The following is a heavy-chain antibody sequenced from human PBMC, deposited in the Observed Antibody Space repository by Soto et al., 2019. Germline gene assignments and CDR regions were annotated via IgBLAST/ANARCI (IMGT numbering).Heavy chain of an antibody. V-gene: IGHV4-31*03. CDR3: ARVPATVSHFDY. J-gene: IGHJ4*02. CDR2: IYYSGRT. CDR1: GDSISSGGHY. D-gene: IGHD4-17*01. Sequence: QVQLQESGPGLVKPSQTLSLTCTVSGDSISSGGHYWSWIRQLPGKGLEWIGYIYYSGRTYYNPSLKSRVTISVDTSKNQFSLKLSSVTAADTAVFYCARVPATVSHFDYWGQGTLVTVSS.